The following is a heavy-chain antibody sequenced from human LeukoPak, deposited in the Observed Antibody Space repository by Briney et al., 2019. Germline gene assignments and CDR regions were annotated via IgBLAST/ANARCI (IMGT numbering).Heavy chain of an antibody. V-gene: IGHV4-39*01. J-gene: IGHJ3*01. CDR1: GGSISTTSSY. Sequence: SETLSLTCAVSGGSISTTSSYWNWIRQPPGKGLEWIGNIFYSGSTYFSPSLKSRVTISVDTSKNQFSLRLSSVSAADTAVYCCASGSFEGFHVWGQGTMVTISS. CDR3: ASGSFEGFHV. D-gene: IGHD3-10*01. CDR2: IFYSGST.